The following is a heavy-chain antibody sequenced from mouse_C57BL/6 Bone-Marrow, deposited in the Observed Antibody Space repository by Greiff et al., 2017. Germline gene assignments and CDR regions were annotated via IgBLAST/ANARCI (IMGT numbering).Heavy chain of an antibody. V-gene: IGHV5-12*01. CDR3: ARHAYYCSSHGGYFDV. CDR1: GFTFSDYY. J-gene: IGHJ1*03. D-gene: IGHD1-1*01. CDR2: ISNGGGST. Sequence: EVMLVESGGGLVQPGGSLKLSCAASGFTFSDYYMYWVRQTPEKRLEWVAYISNGGGSTYYPDTVKGRCTISRDNAKNTLYLQMSRLKSEDTAMYYCARHAYYCSSHGGYFDVWGTGTTVTVSS.